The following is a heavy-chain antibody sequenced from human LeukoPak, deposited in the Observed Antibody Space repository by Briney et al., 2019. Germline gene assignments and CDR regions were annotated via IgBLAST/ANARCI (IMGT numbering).Heavy chain of an antibody. CDR2: IYYSGST. CDR1: GGSISGSSYY. J-gene: IGHJ3*02. CDR3: APIVVATKDAFDI. V-gene: IGHV4-39*01. D-gene: IGHD3-22*01. Sequence: PSETLSLTCTVSGGSISGSSYYWGWIRQPPGKGLEWIGSIYYSGSTYYNPSLKSRVTISVDTSKNQFSLKLSSVTAADTAVYYCAPIVVATKDAFDIWGQGTMVTVSS.